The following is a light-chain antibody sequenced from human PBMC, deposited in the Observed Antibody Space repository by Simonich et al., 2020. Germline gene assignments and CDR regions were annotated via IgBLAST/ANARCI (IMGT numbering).Light chain of an antibody. CDR1: ALPKKY. CDR3: YSTDSSSNQGV. Sequence: SYELTQPPSVSVSPGQTARITCSGDALPKKYAYWYQQKSGQATVLVIYENSKRPSGIPEGVSGSSSGTMATLTSSGAQVEDEADYYCYSTDSSSNQGVFGGGTKLTVL. J-gene: IGLJ3*02. V-gene: IGLV3-10*01. CDR2: ENS.